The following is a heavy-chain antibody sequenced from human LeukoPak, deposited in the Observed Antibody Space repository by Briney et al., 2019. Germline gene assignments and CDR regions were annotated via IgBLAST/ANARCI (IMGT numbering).Heavy chain of an antibody. CDR3: ARHQPGYCSSTSCLEYYFDY. J-gene: IGHJ4*02. Sequence: PSETLSLTCTVSGGSISSYYWSWIRQPPGKGLEWIGYIYYSGSTNYNPSLKSRVTISVDTSKNQFSLKLSSVTAADTAVYYCARHQPGYCSSTSCLEYYFDYWGQGTLVTVSS. CDR2: IYYSGST. V-gene: IGHV4-59*01. D-gene: IGHD2-2*01. CDR1: GGSISSYY.